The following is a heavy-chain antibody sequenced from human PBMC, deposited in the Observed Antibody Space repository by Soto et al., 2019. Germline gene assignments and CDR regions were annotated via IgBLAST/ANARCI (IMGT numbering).Heavy chain of an antibody. CDR3: ARVVRDRLLSSYYYYYMDV. J-gene: IGHJ6*03. CDR2: ISSSGSTI. D-gene: IGHD2-15*01. Sequence: QVQLVESGGGLVKPGGSLRLSCAASGFTFSDYYMSWIRQAPGKGLEWVSYISSSGSTIYYADSVKGRFTISRDNAKNSLYLQMKSMRAEDTAVYYCARVVRDRLLSSYYYYYMDVWGKGTTVTVSS. CDR1: GFTFSDYY. V-gene: IGHV3-11*01.